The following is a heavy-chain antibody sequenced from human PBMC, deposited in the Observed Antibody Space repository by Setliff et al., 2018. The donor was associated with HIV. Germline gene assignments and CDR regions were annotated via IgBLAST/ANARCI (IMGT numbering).Heavy chain of an antibody. J-gene: IGHJ6*03. Sequence: QPGGSLRLSCAASGFTFSSYGMHWARQSPGKGLEWVAFIRYDGSDKYYTDSVKGRFTISRDNSKNTVYLQMNSLRAEDTAVYYCAKDSSRGYLDWLSLKYYYSYYIDVWGKGTTVTVSS. CDR1: GFTFSSYG. CDR2: IRYDGSDK. D-gene: IGHD3-9*01. CDR3: AKDSSRGYLDWLSLKYYYSYYIDV. V-gene: IGHV3-30*02.